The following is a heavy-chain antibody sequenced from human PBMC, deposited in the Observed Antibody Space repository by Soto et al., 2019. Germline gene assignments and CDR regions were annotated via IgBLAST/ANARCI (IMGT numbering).Heavy chain of an antibody. D-gene: IGHD3-10*01. CDR3: AKDPLSNLNYYDSGSYYRA. CDR2: IYYGGTT. Sequence: SETLSLTCTVSGGSFSPNYWSWIRQPPGKGLEWVGYIYYGGTTSYNPSLQSRVTISLETSKSQFSLRLTSVTAADTAVYYCAKDPLSNLNYYDSGSYYRAWGQGTLVTV. V-gene: IGHV4-59*12. CDR1: GGSFSPNY. J-gene: IGHJ5*02.